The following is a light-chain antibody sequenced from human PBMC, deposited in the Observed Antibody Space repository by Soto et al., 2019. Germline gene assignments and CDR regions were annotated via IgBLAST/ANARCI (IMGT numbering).Light chain of an antibody. Sequence: QSALTQPASVSGSPGQSIAISCTGSSSDVGGYNYVSWYQLHPGKAPKLMIYDVTNRPSGVSDRFSGSKSGNTASLTISGLQAEDEADYYCSSYTSSGYYVFGTGTKVTVL. CDR1: SSDVGGYNY. V-gene: IGLV2-14*03. CDR3: SSYTSSGYYV. J-gene: IGLJ1*01. CDR2: DVT.